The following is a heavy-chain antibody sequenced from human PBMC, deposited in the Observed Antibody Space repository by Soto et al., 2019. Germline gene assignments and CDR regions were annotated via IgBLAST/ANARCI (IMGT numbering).Heavy chain of an antibody. Sequence: QVQLVESGGGVVQPGRSLRLSCATSGFTFSTYGIHWVRQAPGKGLEWLAVIWYDGSKKYYADSVQGRFTISRDNSENIGYLQMNSLRADDTAVYYCVKDHCGGDCYSKPYFDYWGQGTLVTVSS. V-gene: IGHV3-33*06. J-gene: IGHJ4*02. CDR1: GFTFSTYG. CDR3: VKDHCGGDCYSKPYFDY. D-gene: IGHD2-21*02. CDR2: IWYDGSKK.